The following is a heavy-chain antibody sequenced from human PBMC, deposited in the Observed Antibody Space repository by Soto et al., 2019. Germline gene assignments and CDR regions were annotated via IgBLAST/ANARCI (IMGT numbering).Heavy chain of an antibody. D-gene: IGHD2-15*01. J-gene: IGHJ6*02. CDR2: LVVGTGNT. CDR1: GFTFRSSA. CDR3: ATGAYCSGGSCSDYYYYYYGMDL. V-gene: IGHV1-58*01. Sequence: SVKVSCKTSGFTFRSSAVQWVRQARGQRLEWIGWLVVGTGNTNYAQKFQQRVTISSDRSTNTVSMELSSLTSEDTAVYYCATGAYCSGGSCSDYYYYYYGMDLWGQGTTVTVAS.